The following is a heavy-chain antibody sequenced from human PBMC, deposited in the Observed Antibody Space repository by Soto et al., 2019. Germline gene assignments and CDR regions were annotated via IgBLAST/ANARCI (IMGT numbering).Heavy chain of an antibody. CDR1: GFTFSSYG. J-gene: IGHJ6*02. CDR3: ARGWGYFDSSGFPYLYAMDV. Sequence: GGSMKLSCAASGFTFSSYGMHWVRQSPGKGLEWVAVISYDGSNKYYADSVKGRFAISRDNSKNTLYLQMNSLRAEDTAVYYCARGWGYFDSSGFPYLYAMDVWGQGTTVTVSS. D-gene: IGHD3-22*01. CDR2: ISYDGSNK. V-gene: IGHV3-30*03.